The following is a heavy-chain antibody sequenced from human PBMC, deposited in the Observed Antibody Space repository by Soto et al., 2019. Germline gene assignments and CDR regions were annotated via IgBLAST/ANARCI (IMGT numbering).Heavy chain of an antibody. Sequence: PSETLSLTCTVSGGSISSSSYYWGWIRQPPGKGLEWIGSIFYSGSTYYNPSLKSRVTISVDTSKNQFSLKLTSVTAADTAFYYCARPGNYGSGSYLYYLDYWGQGTLVTVSS. D-gene: IGHD3-10*01. J-gene: IGHJ4*02. CDR3: ARPGNYGSGSYLYYLDY. CDR2: IFYSGST. CDR1: GGSISSSSYY. V-gene: IGHV4-39*01.